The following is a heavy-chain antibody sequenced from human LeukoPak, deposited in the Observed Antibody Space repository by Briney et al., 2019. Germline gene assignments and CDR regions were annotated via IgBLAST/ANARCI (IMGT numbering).Heavy chain of an antibody. Sequence: GASVKVSCKASGYTFTGYDMHWVRQAPGQGLEWMGWINPNSGGTNYAQKFQGGVTMTRDTSITTAYMELSSLRSDDTAVYYCARDVGEYCSSTNCYASHYWGQGTLVTVSS. D-gene: IGHD2-2*01. J-gene: IGHJ4*02. CDR2: INPNSGGT. CDR3: ARDVGEYCSSTNCYASHY. V-gene: IGHV1-2*02. CDR1: GYTFTGYD.